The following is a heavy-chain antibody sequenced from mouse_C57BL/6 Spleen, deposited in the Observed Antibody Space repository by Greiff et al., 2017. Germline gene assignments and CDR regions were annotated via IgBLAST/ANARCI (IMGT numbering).Heavy chain of an antibody. D-gene: IGHD4-1*01. CDR1: GFTFSSYG. Sequence: VQLVESGGDLVKPGGSLKLSCAASGFTFSSYGMSWVRQTPDKRLEWVATISSGGSYTYYPDSVKGRFTISRDNAKNTLYLQMSSLKSEDTAMYYCARQAGSFDYWGQGTTLTVSS. V-gene: IGHV5-6*01. CDR2: ISSGGSYT. J-gene: IGHJ2*01. CDR3: ARQAGSFDY.